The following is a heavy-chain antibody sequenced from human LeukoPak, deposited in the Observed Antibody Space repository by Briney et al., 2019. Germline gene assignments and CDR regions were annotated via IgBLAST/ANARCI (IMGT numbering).Heavy chain of an antibody. CDR3: AKGPVADSGYDLGGGYFDY. V-gene: IGHV3-9*03. CDR1: GFTFDDYA. D-gene: IGHD5-12*01. J-gene: IGHJ4*02. CDR2: ISWNSGSI. Sequence: PGRSLRLSCAASGFTFDDYAMHWVRQAPGKGLEWVSGISWNSGSIGYADSVKGRFTISGDNAKNSLYLQMNSLRAEDMALYYCAKGPVADSGYDLGGGYFDYWGQGTLVTVSS.